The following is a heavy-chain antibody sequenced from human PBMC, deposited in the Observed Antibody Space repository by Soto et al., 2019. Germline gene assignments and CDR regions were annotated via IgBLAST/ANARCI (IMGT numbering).Heavy chain of an antibody. V-gene: IGHV3-30-3*01. CDR3: ARARSVYDAFDI. CDR2: ISYDGSNK. J-gene: IGHJ3*02. Sequence: GRSLRLSCAASGFTFSSFAMHWVRQAPGKGLEWVAVISYDGSNKYYADSVKGRFTISRDNSKNTLYLQMNSLRAEDTAVYYCARARSVYDAFDIWGQGTMVTVSS. CDR1: GFTFSSFA.